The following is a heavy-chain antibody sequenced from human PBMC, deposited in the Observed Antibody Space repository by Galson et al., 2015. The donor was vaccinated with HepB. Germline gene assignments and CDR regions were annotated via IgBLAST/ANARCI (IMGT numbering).Heavy chain of an antibody. CDR2: ITPSGDNT. CDR3: AKVFPEKTDGWYRQALYYFDS. D-gene: IGHD6-19*01. V-gene: IGHV3-23*01. CDR1: GFTFRNYA. J-gene: IGHJ4*02. Sequence: SLRLSCAASGFTFRNYAMSWVCQAPGKGLEWVSAITPSGDNTYSADSVKGRFTISRDNSKNTLFLQKTSLRADDTAIYFCAKVFPEKTDGWYRQALYYFDSWGQGTRVTVSS.